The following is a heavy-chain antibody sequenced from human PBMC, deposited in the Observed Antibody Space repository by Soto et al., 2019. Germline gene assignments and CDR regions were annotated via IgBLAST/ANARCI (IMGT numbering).Heavy chain of an antibody. CDR2: IDWDDDK. J-gene: IGHJ4*02. CDR1: GFSLSTSGMC. Sequence: SGPTLVNPTQTLTLTCTFSGFSLSTSGMCVSWIRQPPGKALEWLALIDWDDDKYYSTSLKTRLTISKDTSKNQVVLTMTNMDPVDTATYYCARGVGDLLWKARPYYFDYWVQGTLVTVSS. V-gene: IGHV2-70*01. CDR3: ARGVGDLLWKARPYYFDY. D-gene: IGHD3-10*01.